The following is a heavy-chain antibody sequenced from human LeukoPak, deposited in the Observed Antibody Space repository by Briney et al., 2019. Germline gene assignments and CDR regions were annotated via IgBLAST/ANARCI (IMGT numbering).Heavy chain of an antibody. CDR2: INPNSGGT. V-gene: IGHV1-2*02. CDR1: GYTFTSYG. CDR3: ARAVSSELIGYPPLNWFDP. J-gene: IGHJ5*02. D-gene: IGHD2-2*03. Sequence: ASVKVSCKASGYTFTSYGISWVRQAPGQGLEWMGWINPNSGGTNYAQKFQGRVTMTRDTSISTAYMELSGLRSDDTAVYYCARAVSSELIGYPPLNWFDPWGHGTLVTVSS.